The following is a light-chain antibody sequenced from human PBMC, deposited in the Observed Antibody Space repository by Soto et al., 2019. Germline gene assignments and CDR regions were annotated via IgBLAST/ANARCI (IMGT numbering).Light chain of an antibody. CDR1: QSVSSN. CDR3: QQTSNWFLVIP. V-gene: IGKV3-11*01. CDR2: DAS. J-gene: IGKJ2*01. Sequence: AAVSLYTKVRATLSCRASQSVSSNLAWYQQKPGQAPRLLIYDASSRATGIPDRFSGSGSGTDFTLTISSLEPEDFAVYYCQQTSNWFLVIPFG.